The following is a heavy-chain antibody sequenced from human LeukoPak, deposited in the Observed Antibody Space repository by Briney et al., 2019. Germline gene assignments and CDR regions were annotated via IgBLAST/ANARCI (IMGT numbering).Heavy chain of an antibody. D-gene: IGHD3-10*01. CDR3: ARDRAHAFDN. J-gene: IGHJ3*02. V-gene: IGHV3-48*02. CDR1: GFTFSSYS. Sequence: GGSLRLSCAASGFTFSSYSMNWVRQAPGKGLEWVSYINIISGEIYYGDSVKGRFTISTDNAKNSVYLQMNSLRDEDTAVYYCARDRAHAFDNWGQGTMVTVSS. CDR2: INIISGEI.